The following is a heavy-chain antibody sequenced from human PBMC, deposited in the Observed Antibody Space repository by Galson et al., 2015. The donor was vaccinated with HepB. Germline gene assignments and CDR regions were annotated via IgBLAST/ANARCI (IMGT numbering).Heavy chain of an antibody. Sequence: SVKVSCKASGGTFSHYDISWVRQAPGRGLEWMGNIIPILDIPNYAQNFQGRVTITADKSTSTAYMELRSLTSDDTAVYYCARHLGRDDYWGPGTLVTVSS. CDR1: GGTFSHYD. J-gene: IGHJ4*02. CDR2: IIPILDIP. CDR3: ARHLGRDDY. V-gene: IGHV1-69*04.